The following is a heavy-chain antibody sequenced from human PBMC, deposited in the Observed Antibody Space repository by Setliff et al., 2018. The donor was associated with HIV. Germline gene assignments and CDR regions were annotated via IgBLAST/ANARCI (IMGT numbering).Heavy chain of an antibody. CDR3: ATDPKGDGRAYFDS. CDR2: IYHSGST. CDR1: GYSISSGYY. Sequence: SETLSLTCTVSGYSISSGYYWGWIRQPPGKGLEWIGSIYHSGSTYYNPSLKSRVTISVDTSKNQFSLKLTSVAAADTAMYYCATDPKGDGRAYFDSWGQGTLVTVSS. D-gene: IGHD3-16*01. V-gene: IGHV4-38-2*02. J-gene: IGHJ4*02.